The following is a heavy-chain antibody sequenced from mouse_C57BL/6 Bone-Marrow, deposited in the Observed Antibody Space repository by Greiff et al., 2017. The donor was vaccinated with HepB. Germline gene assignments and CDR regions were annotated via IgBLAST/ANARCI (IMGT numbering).Heavy chain of an antibody. V-gene: IGHV6-3*01. CDR2: IRLKSDNYAT. CDR3: TDPAWFAY. Sequence: EVKVEESGGGLVQPGGSMKLSCVASGFTFSNYWMNWVRQSPEKGLEWVAQIRLKSDNYATYYAESVKGRFTISRDDSKSSVYLQMNNLRAEDTGIYYCTDPAWFAYWGQGTLVTVSA. J-gene: IGHJ3*01. CDR1: GFTFSNYW.